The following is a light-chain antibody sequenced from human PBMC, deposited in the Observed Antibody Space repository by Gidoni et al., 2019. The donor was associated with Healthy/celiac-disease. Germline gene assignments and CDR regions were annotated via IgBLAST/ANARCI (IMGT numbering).Light chain of an antibody. J-gene: IGKJ4*01. Sequence: MVLTQSPATLSLSPGERATISCRASQSVSSYLALYQQKPGQAPRLLIYDASNRATGIPARFSGSVSGTDFTLTISSLEPEDFAVYYCQQRSNWPPGLTFGGGTKVEIK. CDR1: QSVSSY. CDR3: QQRSNWPPGLT. CDR2: DAS. V-gene: IGKV3-11*01.